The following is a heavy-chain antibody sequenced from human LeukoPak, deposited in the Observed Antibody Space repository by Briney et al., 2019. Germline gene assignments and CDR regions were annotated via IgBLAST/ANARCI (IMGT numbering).Heavy chain of an antibody. CDR1: GFTFSSYW. J-gene: IGHJ4*02. CDR3: ARYSGSYWVYFDY. D-gene: IGHD1-26*01. CDR2: IKQDGSVK. V-gene: IGHV3-7*01. Sequence: AGGSLRLSCAASGFTFSSYWMSWVRQAPGKGLEWVANIKQDGSVKYYVDSVKGRFTISRDNAKNSLYLQMNSLRAEDTAVYYCARYSGSYWVYFDYWGQGTLVTVSS.